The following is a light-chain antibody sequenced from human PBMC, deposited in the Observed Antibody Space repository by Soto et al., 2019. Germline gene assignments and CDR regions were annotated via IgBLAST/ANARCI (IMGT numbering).Light chain of an antibody. CDR1: QTISKW. V-gene: IGKV1-5*01. Sequence: DIQLAPSPSPLCAAVGDRATITWRGSQTISKWLALYQQKPGQAPKLLIYDAATLESGVPSRFSGSGAGTDFSLTISSLQPVDFAIYYCQQYTGYSQWTFGPGTKVDIK. J-gene: IGKJ1*01. CDR3: QQYTGYSQWT. CDR2: DAA.